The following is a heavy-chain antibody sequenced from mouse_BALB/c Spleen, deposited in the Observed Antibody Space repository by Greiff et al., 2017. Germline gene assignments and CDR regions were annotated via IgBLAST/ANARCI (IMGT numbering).Heavy chain of an antibody. Sequence: EVQGVESGGGLVKPGGSLKLSCAASGFTFSDYYMYWVRQTPEKRLEWVATISDGGSYTYYPDSVKGRFTISRDNAKNNLYLQMSSLKSEDTAMYYCARDGIITTVVAKGFAYWGQGTLVTVSA. CDR1: GFTFSDYY. V-gene: IGHV5-4*02. CDR3: ARDGIITTVVAKGFAY. D-gene: IGHD1-1*01. J-gene: IGHJ3*01. CDR2: ISDGGSYT.